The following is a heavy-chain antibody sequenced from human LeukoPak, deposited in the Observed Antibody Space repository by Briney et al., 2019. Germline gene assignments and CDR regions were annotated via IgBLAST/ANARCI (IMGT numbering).Heavy chain of an antibody. D-gene: IGHD1-7*01. CDR3: AREGELDFDY. CDR2: IKQDGSEK. CDR1: GFTFSSHW. V-gene: IGHV3-7*01. Sequence: PGGSLRLSCAASGFTFSSHWMSWVRQAPGKGLEWVANIKQDGSEKYYVDSVKGRFTISRDNAKNSLYLQMNSLRAEDTAVYYCAREGELDFDYWGQGTLVTVSS. J-gene: IGHJ4*02.